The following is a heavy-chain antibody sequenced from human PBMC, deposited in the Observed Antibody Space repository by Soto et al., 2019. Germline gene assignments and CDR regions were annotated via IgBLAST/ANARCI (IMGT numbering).Heavy chain of an antibody. D-gene: IGHD3-10*01. CDR2: ISAYNGNT. Sequence: GASVKVSCKASVYTFTSYGISWVRQAPGQGLEWMGWISAYNGNTNYAQKLQGRVTMTTDTSTSTDYMELRSLRSDDTAVYYCARDLVYGSGSRMGDYWGQGTLVNVSS. V-gene: IGHV1-18*04. J-gene: IGHJ4*02. CDR1: VYTFTSYG. CDR3: ARDLVYGSGSRMGDY.